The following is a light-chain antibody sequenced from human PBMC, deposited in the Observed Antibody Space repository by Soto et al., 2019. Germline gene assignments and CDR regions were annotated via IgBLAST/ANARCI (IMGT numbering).Light chain of an antibody. V-gene: IGKV3-15*01. Sequence: EIVMTQSPATLSVSPGERATLSCRASQSVSSNLAWYQQKPGQAPRLLIYGASTRATGIPARFSGSGSGTEFSLTISSLLSEDFSVYYCQQYNNLPGYTFGQGTKLEIK. CDR1: QSVSSN. J-gene: IGKJ2*01. CDR3: QQYNNLPGYT. CDR2: GAS.